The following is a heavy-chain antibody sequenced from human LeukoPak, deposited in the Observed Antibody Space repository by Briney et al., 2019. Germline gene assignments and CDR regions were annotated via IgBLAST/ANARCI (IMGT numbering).Heavy chain of an antibody. V-gene: IGHV1-2*02. D-gene: IGHD3-3*01. CDR3: VRDRSELPFDS. CDR1: GYTFTDYF. CDR2: IFPNSGGT. Sequence: EASVKVSCKASGYTFTDYFIHWVRQAPGQGLEWMGWIFPNSGGTNYAQNFQGRVTMTRDTSISTAYVELSRLRSDDTALHYCVRDRSELPFDSWGQGTLVTVSS. J-gene: IGHJ4*02.